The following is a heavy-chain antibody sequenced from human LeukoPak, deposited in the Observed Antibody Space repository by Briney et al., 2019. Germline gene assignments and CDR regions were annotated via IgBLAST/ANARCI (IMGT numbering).Heavy chain of an antibody. CDR3: ARGVYYDFWSGYYTPMWPHGKLDP. J-gene: IGHJ5*02. Sequence: SETLSLTCTVSGGSISSYYWSWIRQPPGKGLEWIGYIYYSGSTNYNPSLKSRVTISVDTSKNQFSLKLSSVTAADTAVYYCARGVYYDFWSGYYTPMWPHGKLDPWGQGTLVTVSS. V-gene: IGHV4-59*01. D-gene: IGHD3-3*01. CDR2: IYYSGST. CDR1: GGSISSYY.